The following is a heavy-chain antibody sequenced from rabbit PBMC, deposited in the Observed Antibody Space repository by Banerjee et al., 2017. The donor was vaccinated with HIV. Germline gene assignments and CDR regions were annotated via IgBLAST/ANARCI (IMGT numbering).Heavy chain of an antibody. CDR3: AREYSYDDYGDFNL. CDR1: GIDFSSYYY. D-gene: IGHD2-1*01. Sequence: QQQLEESGGGLVKPGGTLTLTCKASGIDFSSYYYMCWVRQAPGKGLEWIACIDTRSGGRIDYANWAKGRFTISKTSSTTVTLQMTSLTAADTATYFCAREYSYDDYGDFNLWGPGTLVTVS. V-gene: IGHV1S45*01. J-gene: IGHJ4*01. CDR2: IDTRSGGRI.